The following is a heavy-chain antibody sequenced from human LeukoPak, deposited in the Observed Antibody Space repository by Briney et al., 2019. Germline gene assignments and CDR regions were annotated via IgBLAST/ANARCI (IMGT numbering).Heavy chain of an antibody. CDR2: ITWNSGSI. Sequence: PGRSLRLSCAASGFTFYDYAIHWVRQAPGKGLEWVSGITWNSGSIVYADSVKGRFTISRDNAKKSLYLQMNSLRAEDTALYYCAKDKGRGYSYLDYCGQGTLVTVSS. J-gene: IGHJ4*02. CDR3: AKDKGRGYSYLDY. CDR1: GFTFYDYA. D-gene: IGHD5-18*01. V-gene: IGHV3-9*01.